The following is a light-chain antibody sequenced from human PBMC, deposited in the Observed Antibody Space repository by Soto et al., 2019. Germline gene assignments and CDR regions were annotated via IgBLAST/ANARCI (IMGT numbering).Light chain of an antibody. CDR3: FSFTTDHTHI. J-gene: IGLJ1*01. Sequence: QSALTQPASVSGSPGQSITISCTGTSSDIGAYNYVSWFQQHPDKAPKLMISEVTNRASGVSSRFSGSKSGNAASLTISGLQVEDEAFYFCFSFTTDHTHIFGSGTKVTVL. CDR2: EVT. V-gene: IGLV2-14*01. CDR1: SSDIGAYNY.